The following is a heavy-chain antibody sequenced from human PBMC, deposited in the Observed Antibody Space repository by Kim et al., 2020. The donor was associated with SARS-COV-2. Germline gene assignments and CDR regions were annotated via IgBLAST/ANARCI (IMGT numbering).Heavy chain of an antibody. Sequence: SETLSLTCTVSGGSISSYYWSWIRQPPGKGLEWIGYIYYSGSTNYNPSLKSRVTISVDTSKNQFSLKLSSVTAADTAVYYCARGGLWFGESGFDYWGQGTLVTVSS. CDR3: ARGGLWFGESGFDY. D-gene: IGHD3-10*01. J-gene: IGHJ4*02. CDR1: GGSISSYY. CDR2: IYYSGST. V-gene: IGHV4-59*01.